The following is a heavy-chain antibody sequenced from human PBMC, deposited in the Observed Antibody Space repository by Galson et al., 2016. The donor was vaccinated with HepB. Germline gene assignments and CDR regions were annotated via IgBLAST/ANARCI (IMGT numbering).Heavy chain of an antibody. D-gene: IGHD3-9*01. CDR2: ISSSSSYI. V-gene: IGHV3-21*06. Sequence: SLRLSCAASGFTFSSYSMNWVRQAPGKGLEWVSSISSSSSYIYYADSGKGRFTISRDNAKNSLYLQMNSLRAEDTAVYYCASHYDILTGYFYGYYFDYWGQGTLVTVSS. J-gene: IGHJ4*02. CDR3: ASHYDILTGYFYGYYFDY. CDR1: GFTFSSYS.